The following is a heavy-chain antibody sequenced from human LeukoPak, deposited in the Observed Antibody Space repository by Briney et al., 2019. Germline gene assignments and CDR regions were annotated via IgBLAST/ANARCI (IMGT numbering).Heavy chain of an antibody. CDR2: IYYSGRT. CDR1: GGSISSSSYY. CDR3: ARDRGAVASTGGYFDY. J-gene: IGHJ4*02. V-gene: IGHV4-39*07. D-gene: IGHD6-19*01. Sequence: PSETLSLTCTVSGGSISSSSYYWGWIRQPPGKGLEWIGRIYYSGRTYYNPSLKSQVTISVDTSKNQFSVTLSSVTAADTAVYYCARDRGAVASTGGYFDYWGQGTLVTVSS.